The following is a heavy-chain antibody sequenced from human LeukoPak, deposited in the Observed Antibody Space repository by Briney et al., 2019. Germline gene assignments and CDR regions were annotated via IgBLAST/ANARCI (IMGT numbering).Heavy chain of an antibody. J-gene: IGHJ4*02. CDR3: AKDSGYSSSWYGGPFDY. CDR2: IRYDGSNK. Sequence: GGSLRLSCAASGFTFSSYGVHWVRQAPGKGLEWVAFIRYDGSNKYYADSVKGRFTISRDNSKNTLYLQMNSLRAEDTAVYYCAKDSGYSSSWYGGPFDYWGQGTLVTVSS. D-gene: IGHD6-13*01. CDR1: GFTFSSYG. V-gene: IGHV3-30*02.